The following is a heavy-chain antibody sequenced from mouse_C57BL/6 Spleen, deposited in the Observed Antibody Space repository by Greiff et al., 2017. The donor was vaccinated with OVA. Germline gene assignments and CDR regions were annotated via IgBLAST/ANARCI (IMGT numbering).Heavy chain of an antibody. CDR1: GYAFSSSW. CDR3: TRALGRNRYFDV. J-gene: IGHJ1*03. Sequence: QVQLQQSGPELVKPGASVKISCKASGYAFSSSWMNWVKQRPGKGLEWIGRIYPGDGDTNYNGKFKGKATLTADKSSSTAYMQLSSLTSEDSAVYFCTRALGRNRYFDVWGTGTTVTVSS. CDR2: IYPGDGDT. V-gene: IGHV1-82*01. D-gene: IGHD4-1*01.